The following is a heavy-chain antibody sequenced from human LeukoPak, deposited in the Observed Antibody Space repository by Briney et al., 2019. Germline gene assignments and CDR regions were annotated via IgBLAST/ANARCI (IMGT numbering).Heavy chain of an antibody. V-gene: IGHV3-53*01. D-gene: IGHD6-19*01. Sequence: GGSLRLSCAASGFTVSSNSMTWVRQAPGQGLEWVSILYNGGGANYADSVKGRFTTSRDNSRNTLFLQMNSLRDEDTAVYYCARRDTTGWFHHFDYWGQGTLVTVSS. J-gene: IGHJ4*02. CDR3: ARRDTTGWFHHFDY. CDR1: GFTVSSNS. CDR2: LYNGGGA.